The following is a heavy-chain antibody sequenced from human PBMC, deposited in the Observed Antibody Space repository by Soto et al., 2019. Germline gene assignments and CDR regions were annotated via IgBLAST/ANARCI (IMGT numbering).Heavy chain of an antibody. CDR3: ARGGTYYDFWSGYYPEYYFDY. CDR1: GYTFTRYG. J-gene: IGHJ4*02. D-gene: IGHD3-3*01. V-gene: IGHV1-18*01. Sequence: GASVKVSCKASGYTFTRYGISWVRQAPGQGLEWMGWISAYNGNTNYAQKLQGRVTMTTDTSTSTAYMELRSLRSDDTAVYYCARGGTYYDFWSGYYPEYYFDYWGQGTLVTVSS. CDR2: ISAYNGNT.